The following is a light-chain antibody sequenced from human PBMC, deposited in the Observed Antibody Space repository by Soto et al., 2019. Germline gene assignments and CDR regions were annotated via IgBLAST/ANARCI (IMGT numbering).Light chain of an antibody. CDR3: SPYTSSSTVV. Sequence: QSALTQPASVSGSPGQSITISCTGTSSDVGGYNYVSWYQQHPGKAPKLTIYEVSNRPSGVSNRFSGSKSGNTASLTISGLQAEDEADYYCSPYTSSSTVVFGGGTKVTVL. V-gene: IGLV2-14*01. J-gene: IGLJ2*01. CDR2: EVS. CDR1: SSDVGGYNY.